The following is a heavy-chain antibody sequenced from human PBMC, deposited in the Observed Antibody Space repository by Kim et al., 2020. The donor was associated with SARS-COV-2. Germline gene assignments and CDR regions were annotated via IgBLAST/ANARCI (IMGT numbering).Heavy chain of an antibody. CDR2: ISGSGAST. Sequence: GGSLRLSCAASGFTFSSYAMSWVRQAPGKGLEWVSVISGSGASTYYADSVKGRFTISRDNSKTTLYLQMNSLRAEDTAVYFCVKQGSGSGSYNNWYFDLWGRGTLVTVSS. J-gene: IGHJ2*01. D-gene: IGHD3-10*01. CDR1: GFTFSSYA. CDR3: VKQGSGSGSYNNWYFDL. V-gene: IGHV3-23*01.